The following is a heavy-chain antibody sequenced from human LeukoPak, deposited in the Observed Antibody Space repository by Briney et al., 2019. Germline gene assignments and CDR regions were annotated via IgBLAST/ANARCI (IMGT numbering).Heavy chain of an antibody. J-gene: IGHJ5*02. CDR1: GGSISSYY. CDR2: IPYSGST. V-gene: IGHV4-59*08. D-gene: IGHD3-10*01. Sequence: SETLSLTCTVSGGSISSYYWSWIRQPPGKGLEWIGYIPYSGSTNYNPSVKSRVTISVDTSKNQFSLRLSSVTAADTAVYYCARLEGYYGSGSTNWFDPWGQGTLVTVSS. CDR3: ARLEGYYGSGSTNWFDP.